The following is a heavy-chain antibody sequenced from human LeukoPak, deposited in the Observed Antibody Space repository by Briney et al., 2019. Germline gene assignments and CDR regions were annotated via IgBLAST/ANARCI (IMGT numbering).Heavy chain of an antibody. V-gene: IGHV4-34*01. CDR1: GGSFSGYY. D-gene: IGHD3-22*01. CDR3: ARAGVSSGYWSL. Sequence: SETLSLTCAVYGGSFSGYYWSWIRQPPGKGLEWIGEINHSGSANYNPSLKSRVTISVDTSKNQFSLKLTSLTAADTAVYYCARAGVSSGYWSLWGQGTLVTVSS. J-gene: IGHJ4*02. CDR2: INHSGSA.